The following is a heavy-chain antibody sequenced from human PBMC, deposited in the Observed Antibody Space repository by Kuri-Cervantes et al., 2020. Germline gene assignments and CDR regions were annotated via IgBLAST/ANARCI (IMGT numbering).Heavy chain of an antibody. J-gene: IGHJ5*02. CDR2: INPNSGGT. CDR1: GYTLTGYY. CDR3: ARDGRSGGSYINWFDP. D-gene: IGHD2-15*01. Sequence: ASVKVSCKASGYTLTGYYMHWVRQAPGQGLEWMGWINPNSGGTNYAQKFQGRVTMTRDTSISTAYMELSRLRSDDTAVYYCARDGRSGGSYINWFDPWGQGTLVTVSS. V-gene: IGHV1-2*02.